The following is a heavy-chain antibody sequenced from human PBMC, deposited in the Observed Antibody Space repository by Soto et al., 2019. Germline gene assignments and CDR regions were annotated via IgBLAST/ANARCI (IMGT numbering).Heavy chain of an antibody. V-gene: IGHV3-23*01. D-gene: IGHD3-22*01. Sequence: EVQLLESGGDLIQPGGSRRLSCEAPGFTFNIYAMAWVRQAPGKGLEWVSAISRYGDFTYYADSVEGRFTISRDNSKNTLYLQMNSLRAEDTALYYCAKDRYLDHDSRGYLFDNWGQGTLVTVSS. CDR3: AKDRYLDHDSRGYLFDN. J-gene: IGHJ4*02. CDR1: GFTFNIYA. CDR2: ISRYGDFT.